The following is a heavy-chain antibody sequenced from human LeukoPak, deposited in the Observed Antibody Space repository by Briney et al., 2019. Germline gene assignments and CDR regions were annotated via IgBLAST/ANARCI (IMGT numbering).Heavy chain of an antibody. D-gene: IGHD3-10*01. V-gene: IGHV4-59*01. CDR3: ARDFGRTYFDY. Sequence: KPSETLPLTCTVSGGSISSYYWSWIRQPPGKGLEWIGYIYYSGSTNYNPSLKSRVTISVDTSKNQFSLKLSSVTAADTAVYYCARDFGRTYFDYWGQGTLVTVSS. CDR1: GGSISSYY. J-gene: IGHJ4*02. CDR2: IYYSGST.